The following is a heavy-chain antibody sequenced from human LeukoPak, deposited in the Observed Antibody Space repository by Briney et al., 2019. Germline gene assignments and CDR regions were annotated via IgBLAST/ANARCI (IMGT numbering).Heavy chain of an antibody. J-gene: IGHJ5*02. D-gene: IGHD2-2*01. V-gene: IGHV3-9*01. CDR2: ISWNSGSI. CDR1: GFTFDDYA. Sequence: PGRSLRLSCVASGFTFDDYAMHWVRQAPGKGLEWVSGISWNSGSIGYADSVKGRFTISRDNAKNSLYLQMNSLRAEDTALYYCAKAYRSSTSCYRDNWFDPWGQGTLVTVSS. CDR3: AKAYRSSTSCYRDNWFDP.